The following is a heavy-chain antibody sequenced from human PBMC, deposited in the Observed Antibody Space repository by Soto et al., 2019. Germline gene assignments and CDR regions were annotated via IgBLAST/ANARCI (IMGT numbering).Heavy chain of an antibody. Sequence: QITLKESGPTLVKPTQTLTLTCTFSGFSLSTSGVGVGWIRQPPGKALEWLGLIYWDDDKRYNPSLKSRLTITQETAKTQVVLTMTDMGPVDTATYYCAHRHYWNGDFDYWGQGTLVTVSS. J-gene: IGHJ4*02. CDR2: IYWDDDK. CDR1: GFSLSTSGVG. D-gene: IGHD1-1*01. CDR3: AHRHYWNGDFDY. V-gene: IGHV2-5*02.